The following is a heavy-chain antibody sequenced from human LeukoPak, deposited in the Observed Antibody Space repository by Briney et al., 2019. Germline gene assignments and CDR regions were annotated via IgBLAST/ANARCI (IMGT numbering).Heavy chain of an antibody. D-gene: IGHD4-17*01. J-gene: IGHJ3*02. CDR1: GYSISSGYY. V-gene: IGHV4-38-2*01. CDR2: IYHSGST. Sequence: PSETLSLTCAVSGYSISSGYYWGRIRQPPGKGLEWIGSIYHSGSTYYNPSLKSRVTISVDTSKNQFSLKLSSVTAADTAVYYCARLWDGDYAHAADDAFDIWGQGTMVTVSS. CDR3: ARLWDGDYAHAADDAFDI.